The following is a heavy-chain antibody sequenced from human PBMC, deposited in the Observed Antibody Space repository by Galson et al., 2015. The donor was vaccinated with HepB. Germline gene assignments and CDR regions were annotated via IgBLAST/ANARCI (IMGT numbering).Heavy chain of an antibody. Sequence: ETLSLTCVVSGASINTNIWWSWVRQAPGKGLEWIGEIYHNGNTIYNPSLQSRVTISVDKSKNQFSLNLNSVAAADTAVYYCALRHLWSPNNFDYWGQGTLVIVSS. CDR1: GASINTNIW. D-gene: IGHD3-10*01. J-gene: IGHJ4*02. CDR2: IYHNGNT. CDR3: ALRHLWSPNNFDY. V-gene: IGHV4/OR15-8*02.